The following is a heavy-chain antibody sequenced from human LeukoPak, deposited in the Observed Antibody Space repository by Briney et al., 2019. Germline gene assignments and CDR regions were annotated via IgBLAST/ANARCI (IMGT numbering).Heavy chain of an antibody. CDR3: ARLVYAPFERNFDY. CDR2: IYSDNT. CDR1: GFTVSSNS. J-gene: IGHJ4*02. V-gene: IGHV3-53*01. Sequence: GGSLRLSCTVSGFTVSSNSMSWVRQAPGKGLEWVSFIYSDNTHYSDSVKGRFTISRDNSKNTLYLQMNSLRAEDTAVYYCARLVYAPFERNFDYWGQGTLVTVSS. D-gene: IGHD2-8*01.